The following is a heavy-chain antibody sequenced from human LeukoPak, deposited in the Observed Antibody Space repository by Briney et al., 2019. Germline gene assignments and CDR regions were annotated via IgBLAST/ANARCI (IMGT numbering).Heavy chain of an antibody. CDR3: AKEGQPRRGIVVVPAAPNY. CDR2: ISYDGSNK. V-gene: IGHV3-30*18. CDR1: GFTFSSYG. J-gene: IGHJ4*02. Sequence: GGSLRLSCAASGFTFSSYGMHWVRQAPGKGLEWVAVISYDGSNKYYADSVKGRFTISRDNSKNTLYLQMNSLRAEDTAVYYCAKEGQPRRGIVVVPAAPNYWGQGTLVTVSS. D-gene: IGHD2-2*01.